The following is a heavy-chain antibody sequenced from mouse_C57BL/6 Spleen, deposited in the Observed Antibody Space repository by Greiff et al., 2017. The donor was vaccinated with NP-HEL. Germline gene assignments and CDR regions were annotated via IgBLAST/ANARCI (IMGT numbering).Heavy chain of an antibody. CDR1: GYTFTSYW. CDR3: ARRRTAQATSAMDY. D-gene: IGHD3-2*02. Sequence: QVQLQQPGAELVRPGSSVKLSCKASGYTFTSYWMDWVKQRPGQGLEWIGNIYPSDSETHYNQKFKDKATLTVDKSSSTAYMQLSSLTSEDSAVYYCARRRTAQATSAMDYWGQGTSVTVSS. J-gene: IGHJ4*01. CDR2: IYPSDSET. V-gene: IGHV1-61*01.